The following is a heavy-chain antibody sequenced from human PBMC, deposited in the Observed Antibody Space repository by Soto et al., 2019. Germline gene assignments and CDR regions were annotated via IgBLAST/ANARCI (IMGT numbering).Heavy chain of an antibody. Sequence: SQTLSLTCAISGDSVSSNSAAWNLIMQSPSRGLEWLGRTYYRSKWYNDYAVSVESRITVNPDPSKNQFSLQLNSVTPEDTAVYYCSRGLNYYGSGSPSYGMDVWGQGTTVTVSS. J-gene: IGHJ6*02. V-gene: IGHV6-1*01. CDR2: TYYRSKWYN. CDR3: SRGLNYYGSGSPSYGMDV. D-gene: IGHD3-10*01. CDR1: GDSVSSNSAA.